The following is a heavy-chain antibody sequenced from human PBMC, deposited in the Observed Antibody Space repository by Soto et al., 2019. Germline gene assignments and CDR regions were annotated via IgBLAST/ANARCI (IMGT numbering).Heavy chain of an antibody. CDR2: IRDRPNSYTT. V-gene: IGHV3-72*01. Sequence: PGGSLRLSCAAAGFTFSDHCMDWVRQAPGKGLEWVGRIRDRPNSYTTQYAASVKGGFAVLRDDSENLVDLQMNDLKTEDTAVYYCVRDSGRGFYFDYWGQGAQVTVSS. J-gene: IGHJ4*02. CDR3: VRDSGRGFYFDY. D-gene: IGHD3-10*01. CDR1: GFTFSDHC.